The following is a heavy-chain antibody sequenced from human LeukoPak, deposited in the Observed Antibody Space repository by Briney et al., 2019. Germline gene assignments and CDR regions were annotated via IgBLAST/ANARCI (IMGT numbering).Heavy chain of an antibody. CDR2: ISGSGGST. V-gene: IGHV3-23*01. CDR1: GFTFSSYA. Sequence: GGSLRLSCAASGFTFSSYAMSWVRQAPGKGLEWVSGISGSGGSTYYADSVKGRFTISGDNSKNTVYLQIKSLRAEDTAIYYCAKDSRFGGTGSSDYWGQGTLVTVSS. J-gene: IGHJ4*02. D-gene: IGHD3-16*01. CDR3: AKDSRFGGTGSSDY.